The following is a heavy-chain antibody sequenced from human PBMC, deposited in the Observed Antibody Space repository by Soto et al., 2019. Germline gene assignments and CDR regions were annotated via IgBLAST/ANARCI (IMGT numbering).Heavy chain of an antibody. D-gene: IGHD3-9*01. CDR2: IYYSGST. Sequence: SETLSLTCTVSGGSISSYYWSWIRQPPGKGLEWIGYIYYSGSTNYNPSLKSRVTISVDTSKNQFSLKLSSVTAADTAVYYCARHVRLLTGSAAPLDYWGQGTLVTVS. CDR1: GGSISSYY. J-gene: IGHJ4*02. V-gene: IGHV4-59*08. CDR3: ARHVRLLTGSAAPLDY.